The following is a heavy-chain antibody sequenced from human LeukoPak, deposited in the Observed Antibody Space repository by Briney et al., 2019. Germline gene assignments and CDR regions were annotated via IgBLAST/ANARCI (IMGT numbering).Heavy chain of an antibody. V-gene: IGHV4-38-2*02. D-gene: IGHD2-2*01. Sequence: SETLSLTCTVSGYSISSGYYWGWIRQPPGKGLEWIGGIYHSGSTYYNPSLKSRVTISVDTSKNQFSLKLSSVTAADTAVYYCARTSCSSTSCYWGDWFDPWGQGTLVTVSS. CDR3: ARTSCSSTSCYWGDWFDP. CDR2: IYHSGST. J-gene: IGHJ5*02. CDR1: GYSISSGYY.